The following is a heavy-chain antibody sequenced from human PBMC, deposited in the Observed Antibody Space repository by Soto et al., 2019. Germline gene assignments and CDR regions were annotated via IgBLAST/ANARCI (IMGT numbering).Heavy chain of an antibody. CDR1: GGTFSSYA. V-gene: IGHV1-69*01. CDR2: IIPIFGTA. D-gene: IGHD3-10*01. CDR3: ARIATMVRGVISYGMDV. Sequence: QVQLVQSGAEVKKPGSSVKVSCKASGGTFSSYAISWVRQAPGQGLEWMGGIIPIFGTANYAQKFQGRVTITADESTSTAYMELSSLRSEDTAVYYCARIATMVRGVISYGMDVWGQGTTVTVSS. J-gene: IGHJ6*02.